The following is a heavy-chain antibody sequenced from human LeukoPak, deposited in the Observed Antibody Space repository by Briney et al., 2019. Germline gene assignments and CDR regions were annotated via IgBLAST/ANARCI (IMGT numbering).Heavy chain of an antibody. D-gene: IGHD3-22*01. CDR2: IYHSGSD. CDR1: GGSISSGTYY. CDR3: ARRLELSGYDYTFDY. J-gene: IGHJ4*02. Sequence: ASETLSLTCTASGGSISSGTYYWAWIRQPPGKGLEWIGDIYHSGSDYSNPSLKSRVTISVDTSKNQFSLKLSSVTAADTAVYYCARRLELSGYDYTFDYWGQGTLVTVSS. V-gene: IGHV4-39*01.